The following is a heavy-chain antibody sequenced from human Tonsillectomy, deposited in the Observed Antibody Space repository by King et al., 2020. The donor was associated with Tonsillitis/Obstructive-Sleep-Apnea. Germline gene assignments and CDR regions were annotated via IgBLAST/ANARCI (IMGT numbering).Heavy chain of an antibody. CDR3: ASYSQPYTFDY. Sequence: QLQESGPGLVRPSGTLSLTCAVSGGSISSGNWWSWVRQPPGKGLEWIGEISHSGSTNYNPPLKIRVPMSVDKSKNQFSLKLSSVTAADTAMYYCASYSQPYTFDYWGQGTLVTVSS. V-gene: IGHV4-4*02. CDR1: GGSISSGNW. D-gene: IGHD3-16*01. CDR2: ISHSGST. J-gene: IGHJ4*02.